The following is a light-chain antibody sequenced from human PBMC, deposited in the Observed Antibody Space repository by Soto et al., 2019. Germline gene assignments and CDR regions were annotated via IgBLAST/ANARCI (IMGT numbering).Light chain of an antibody. CDR1: SSNIGAAYD. Sequence: QSVLTQPPSVSGAPGQKVTISCTRSSSNIGAAYDVHWYQHLPGTAPKLLIYGNNNRPSGVPDRFSGSKSGTSASLAITGHQAEHEADYYCQFYDSSLSGWVFGGGTKLTVL. CDR2: GNN. CDR3: QFYDSSLSGWV. J-gene: IGLJ3*02. V-gene: IGLV1-40*01.